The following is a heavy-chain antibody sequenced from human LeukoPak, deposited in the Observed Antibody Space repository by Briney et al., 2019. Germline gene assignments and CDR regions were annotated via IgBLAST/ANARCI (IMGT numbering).Heavy chain of an antibody. Sequence: GGSLRLSCAASGFNFSSHWMHWVRQPPGKGLVWVSRINSDGSHTTYANSTKGRFTISRDNAKNTLYLQMNSLRAEDTSVYYCVRASGTDSSGYVEIDFWGQGTLVTVSS. CDR1: GFNFSSHW. D-gene: IGHD3-22*01. CDR2: INSDGSHT. V-gene: IGHV3-74*01. J-gene: IGHJ4*02. CDR3: VRASGTDSSGYVEIDF.